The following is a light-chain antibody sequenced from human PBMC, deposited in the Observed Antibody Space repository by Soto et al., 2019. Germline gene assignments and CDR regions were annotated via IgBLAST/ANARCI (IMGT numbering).Light chain of an antibody. CDR2: GAT. Sequence: EIVLAQSPATLSLSPGERSTLSCSSGQGVTTNFAWYQQKSGQSPRLLIYGATTRATGVPARFSGSGSGTDFTLTISRLEPEDFAVYYCQQYGSSPPFTFGPGTKVDTK. J-gene: IGKJ3*01. V-gene: IGKV3-20*01. CDR3: QQYGSSPPFT. CDR1: QGVTTN.